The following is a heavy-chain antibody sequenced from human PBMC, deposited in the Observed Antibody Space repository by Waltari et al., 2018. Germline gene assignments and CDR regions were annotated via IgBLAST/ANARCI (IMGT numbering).Heavy chain of an antibody. J-gene: IGHJ4*02. CDR1: GSPFTSYD. D-gene: IGHD1-26*01. CDR3: ARGSGSYGHIDLDY. CDR2: MNPNSGNT. Sequence: QVQLVQSGAEVKKPGASVKVSCKASGSPFTSYDIQWVRPATGQGLEWMGWMNPNSGNTGYAQKFQGRVTITRNTSISTAYMELSSLRSEDTAVYYCARGSGSYGHIDLDYWGQGTMVTVSS. V-gene: IGHV1-8*03.